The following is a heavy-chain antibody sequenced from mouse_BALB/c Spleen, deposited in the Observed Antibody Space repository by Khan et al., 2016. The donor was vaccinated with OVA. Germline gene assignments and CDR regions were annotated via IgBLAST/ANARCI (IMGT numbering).Heavy chain of an antibody. Sequence: VQLKESGPGLVKPSQSLSLTCTVTGYSITRDYAWNWIRQFPGNKLEWMGYISYSGSTSYNPSLKSRISITRDTSKNQFFLQLKSVTTEDTATYYCARPVYSAWFAYWGQGTLVTVSA. CDR1: GYSITRDYA. J-gene: IGHJ3*01. CDR2: ISYSGST. V-gene: IGHV3-2*02. CDR3: ARPVYSAWFAY. D-gene: IGHD1-1*01.